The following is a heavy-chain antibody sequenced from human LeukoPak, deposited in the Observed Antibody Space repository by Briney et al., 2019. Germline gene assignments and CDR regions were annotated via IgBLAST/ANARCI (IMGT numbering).Heavy chain of an antibody. Sequence: GESLKISCKGSGYSITTYWIGWVRQMPGRGLEWMGIIYPGDSDTRYSPSFQGQVTISADKSISTAYLQWSSLKASDTAMYYCARQFRDSSGYYSYYFDYWGQGTLVTVSS. CDR1: GYSITTYW. CDR3: ARQFRDSSGYYSYYFDY. D-gene: IGHD3-22*01. CDR2: IYPGDSDT. J-gene: IGHJ4*02. V-gene: IGHV5-51*01.